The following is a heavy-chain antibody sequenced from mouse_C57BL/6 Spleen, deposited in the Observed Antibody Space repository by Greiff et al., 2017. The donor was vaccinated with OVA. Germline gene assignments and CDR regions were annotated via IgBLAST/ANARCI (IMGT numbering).Heavy chain of an antibody. CDR2: IDPETGGT. CDR3: TRCGYITTVVPFDY. J-gene: IGHJ2*01. D-gene: IGHD1-1*01. V-gene: IGHV1-15*01. CDR1: GYTFTDYE. Sequence: QVQLKESGAELVRPGASVTLSCKASGYTFTDYEMHWVKQTPVHGLEWIGAIDPETGGTAYNQKFKGKAILTADKSSSTAYMELRSLTSEDSAVYYCTRCGYITTVVPFDYWGQGTTLTVSS.